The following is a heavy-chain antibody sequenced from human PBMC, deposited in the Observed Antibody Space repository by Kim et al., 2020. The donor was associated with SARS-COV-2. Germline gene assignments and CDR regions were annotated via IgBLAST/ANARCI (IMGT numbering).Heavy chain of an antibody. D-gene: IGHD3-22*01. J-gene: IGHJ4*02. CDR3: ARRSASSDFDY. Sequence: TNSHPSLKSRVTISVDTSKNQFSLKLSSVTAADTAVYYCARRSASSDFDYWGQGTLVTISS. V-gene: IGHV4-34*01. CDR2: T.